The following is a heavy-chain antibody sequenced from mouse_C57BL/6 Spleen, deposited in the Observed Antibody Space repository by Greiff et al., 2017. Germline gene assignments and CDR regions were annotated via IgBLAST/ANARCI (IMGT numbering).Heavy chain of an antibody. V-gene: IGHV1-7*01. CDR2: INPCSGYT. CDR3: ARRYGIPYYFDY. J-gene: IGHJ2*01. Sequence: QVQLKQSGAELAKPGASVKLSCKASGYTFTSYWMHWVKQRPGQGLEWIGYINPCSGYTKYNQKFKDKATLTADKSSTTAYVQLSSRTSADSAVYYCARRYGIPYYFDYWGQGTTLTVSS. CDR1: GYTFTSYW. D-gene: IGHD2-10*02.